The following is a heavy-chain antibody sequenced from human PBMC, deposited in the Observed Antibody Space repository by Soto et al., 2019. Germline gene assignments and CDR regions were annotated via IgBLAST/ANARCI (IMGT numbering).Heavy chain of an antibody. CDR3: ARGVRYYSSEKPANFDY. CDR2: ISVSSTYA. D-gene: IGHD2-21*01. Sequence: QVQLLESGGGLVKPGGSLRLSCAASGFTFSDYYMSWIRQAPGKGLECVAYISVSSTYANYGDSVEGRFTISRDNAENSLFLQMNSLRAADTAVYYCARGVRYYSSEKPANFDYWGQGALVTVSS. J-gene: IGHJ4*02. CDR1: GFTFSDYY. V-gene: IGHV3-11*05.